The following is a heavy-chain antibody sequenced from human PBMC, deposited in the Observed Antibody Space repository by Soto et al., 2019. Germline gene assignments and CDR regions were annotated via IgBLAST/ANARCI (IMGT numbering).Heavy chain of an antibody. CDR2: IYPGDSDT. D-gene: IGHD1-7*01. Sequence: PGESLKISCKGSGYSFTSYWIAWLRQMPGKGLEWMGIIYPGDSDTRYSPSFQGQVTISADKSIATAYLQWSSLRASDTAMYYCARQSHTSTTFDPWGQGTLVTVSS. CDR1: GYSFTSYW. J-gene: IGHJ5*02. CDR3: ARQSHTSTTFDP. V-gene: IGHV5-51*01.